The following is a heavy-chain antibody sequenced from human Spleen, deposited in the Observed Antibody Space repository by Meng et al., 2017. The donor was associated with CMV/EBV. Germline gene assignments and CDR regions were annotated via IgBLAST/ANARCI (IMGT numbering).Heavy chain of an antibody. CDR1: GFTFSSYG. Sequence: GESLKISCAASGFTFSSYGMHWVRQAPGKGLEWVAFIRYDGSNKYYADSVKGRFTISRDNSKNTLYLQMNSLRVEDTAVYYCAKSLMSGYSGYDAFLPDYWGQGTLVTVSS. V-gene: IGHV3-30*02. CDR3: AKSLMSGYSGYDAFLPDY. CDR2: IRYDGSNK. J-gene: IGHJ4*02. D-gene: IGHD5-12*01.